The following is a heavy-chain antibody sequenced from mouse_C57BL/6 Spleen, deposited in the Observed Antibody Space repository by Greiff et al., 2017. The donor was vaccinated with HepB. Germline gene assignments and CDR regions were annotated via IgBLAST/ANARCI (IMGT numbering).Heavy chain of an antibody. V-gene: IGHV1-5*01. Sequence: VQLQQSGTVLARPGASVKMSCKTSGYTFTSYWMHWVKQRPGQGLEWIGAIYPGNSDTSYNQKFKGKAKLTAVTSASTAYMELSSLTNEDSAVYYCTTSLSSYYAMDYWGQGTSVTVSS. D-gene: IGHD1-1*01. J-gene: IGHJ4*01. CDR2: IYPGNSDT. CDR3: TTSLSSYYAMDY. CDR1: GYTFTSYW.